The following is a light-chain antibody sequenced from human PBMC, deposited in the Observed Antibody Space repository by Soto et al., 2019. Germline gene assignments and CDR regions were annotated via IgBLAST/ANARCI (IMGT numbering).Light chain of an antibody. J-gene: IGKJ4*01. V-gene: IGKV3-15*01. CDR2: GAS. CDR3: QQYYDWPPLT. CDR1: QSVSSN. Sequence: EIVMTQSPATLSVSPGARATLSCRASQSVSSNLAWYQQKPGQAPRLLISGASTRATGIPARFSGSGSGKEFTLTISSLQSEDFAVYYCQQYYDWPPLTFGGGTKVDIK.